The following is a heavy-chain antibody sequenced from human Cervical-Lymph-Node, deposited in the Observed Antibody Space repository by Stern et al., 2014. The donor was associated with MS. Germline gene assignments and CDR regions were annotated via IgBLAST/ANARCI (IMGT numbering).Heavy chain of an antibody. J-gene: IGHJ5*01. V-gene: IGHV3-30*18. Sequence: VQLVESGGGVVQPGRSLRLSCSASGFTFSSYGMHLVRQIPGKGLEWVALISSDGTEEFYADSVKGRFTISRDNSKKTLYLQMNGLRAEDTAVYSCAKRRDGFNYLASWGQGTLVTVSS. CDR1: GFTFSSYG. D-gene: IGHD5-24*01. CDR3: AKRRDGFNYLAS. CDR2: ISSDGTEE.